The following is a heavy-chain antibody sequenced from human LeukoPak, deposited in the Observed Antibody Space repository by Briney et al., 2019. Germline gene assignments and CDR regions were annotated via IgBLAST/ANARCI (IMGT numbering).Heavy chain of an antibody. Sequence: QPGGSLRLSCVASGFPFSSYWMSWVRQAPGKGLEWVSAISGSGGSTYYADSVKGRFTISRDNSKNTLYLQMNSLRAEDTAVYYCAKDTGITMIVVVIFSEEAWDAFDIWGQGTMVTVSS. V-gene: IGHV3-23*01. CDR2: ISGSGGST. J-gene: IGHJ3*02. CDR1: GFPFSSYW. D-gene: IGHD3-22*01. CDR3: AKDTGITMIVVVIFSEEAWDAFDI.